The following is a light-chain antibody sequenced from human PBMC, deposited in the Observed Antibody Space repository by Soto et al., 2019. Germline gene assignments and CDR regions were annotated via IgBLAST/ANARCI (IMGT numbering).Light chain of an antibody. Sequence: DIQMTQSPSSLSASVGDRVTITCRASQSISSSLNWYQQKPGKAPKLLIYAASSLQSGVPSRFSGSGSGTDFTLTISSLQPEDFATYYCRQSYSTPWTFGQGTKVEVK. CDR3: RQSYSTPWT. CDR1: QSISSS. V-gene: IGKV1-39*01. CDR2: AAS. J-gene: IGKJ1*01.